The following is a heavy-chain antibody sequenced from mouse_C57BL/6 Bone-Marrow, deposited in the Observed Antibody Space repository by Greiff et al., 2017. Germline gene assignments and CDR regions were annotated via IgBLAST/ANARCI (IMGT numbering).Heavy chain of an antibody. V-gene: IGHV1-76*01. CDR2: IYPGSGNT. J-gene: IGHJ4*01. D-gene: IGHD1-1*01. Sequence: QVQLKQSGAELVRPGASVKLSCKASGYTFTDYYINWVKQRPGQGLEWIARIYPGSGNTYYNEKFKGKATLTAEKSSSTAYMQLSSLTSEDSAVYFCGRDYYYGSRGMDYWGQGTSVTVSS. CDR1: GYTFTDYY. CDR3: GRDYYYGSRGMDY.